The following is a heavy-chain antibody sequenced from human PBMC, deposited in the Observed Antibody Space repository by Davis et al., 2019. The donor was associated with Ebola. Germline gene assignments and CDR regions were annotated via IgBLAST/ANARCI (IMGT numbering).Heavy chain of an antibody. CDR3: ARLLIVVVPAAIGDAFDI. V-gene: IGHV3-7*03. CDR2: IKQDGSEK. D-gene: IGHD2-2*01. J-gene: IGHJ3*02. Sequence: PWGSLRLSCTASGFTFSGYSMNWVRQAPGKGLEWVANIKQDGSEKYYVDSVKGRFTISRDNAKNSLYLQMNSLRAEDTAVYYCARLLIVVVPAAIGDAFDIWGQGTMVTVSS. CDR1: GFTFSGYS.